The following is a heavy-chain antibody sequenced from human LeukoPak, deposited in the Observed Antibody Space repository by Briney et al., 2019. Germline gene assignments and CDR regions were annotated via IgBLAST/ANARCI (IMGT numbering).Heavy chain of an antibody. J-gene: IGHJ4*02. D-gene: IGHD3-10*01. V-gene: IGHV5-51*01. CDR2: IYPGDSDT. Sequence: NLGESLKISCKGSGYSFPSYWIGWARQVPGKGLEWMGIIYPGDSDTRYSPSFHGQVTISADKSISTAYLQWSSLRASDTAMYYCARLRGSGTYYKSLAYWGQGTLVTVSS. CDR1: GYSFPSYW. CDR3: ARLRGSGTYYKSLAY.